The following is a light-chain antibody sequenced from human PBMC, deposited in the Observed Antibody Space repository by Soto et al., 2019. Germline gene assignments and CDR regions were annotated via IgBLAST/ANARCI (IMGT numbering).Light chain of an antibody. CDR2: DAS. V-gene: IGKV3-11*01. J-gene: IGKJ2*01. Sequence: EIVLTQSPATLPLAPGERATLSCRASQSVNNYLAWYQQKPGQPPRLLIYDASNRATGIPARFSGSGSGTDFNLTSSRPEPDDFAIYYCQQRSTWPAYTFGQGTKLEIK. CDR1: QSVNNY. CDR3: QQRSTWPAYT.